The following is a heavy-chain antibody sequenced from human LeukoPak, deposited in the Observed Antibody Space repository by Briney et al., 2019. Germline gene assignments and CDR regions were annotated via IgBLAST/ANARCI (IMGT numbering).Heavy chain of an antibody. Sequence: ASAKVSCKTSGYTFTAYNMHWVRQAPGQGLEWMGWITPSSGATNYAQQLQGRITMTRDTSISTAYMELSSLRSEDTAVYYCATTRAKYSYGVDYWGQGTLVTVSS. J-gene: IGHJ4*02. D-gene: IGHD5-18*01. CDR2: ITPSSGAT. V-gene: IGHV1-2*02. CDR3: ATTRAKYSYGVDY. CDR1: GYTFTAYN.